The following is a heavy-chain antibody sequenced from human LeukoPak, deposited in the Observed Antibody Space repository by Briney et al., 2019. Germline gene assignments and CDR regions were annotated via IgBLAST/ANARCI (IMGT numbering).Heavy chain of an antibody. V-gene: IGHV4-59*01. D-gene: IGHD2-15*01. CDR1: GGSISSYY. CDR2: IYYSGST. J-gene: IGHJ3*02. Sequence: PSETLSLTCTVSGGSISSYYWSWIRQPPGKGLEWIGYIYYSGSTNCNPSLKSRVTISVDTSKNQFSLKLSSVTAADTAVYYCAREKGPEGYCSDGSCYSRNAFDIWGQGTMVTVSS. CDR3: AREKGPEGYCSDGSCYSRNAFDI.